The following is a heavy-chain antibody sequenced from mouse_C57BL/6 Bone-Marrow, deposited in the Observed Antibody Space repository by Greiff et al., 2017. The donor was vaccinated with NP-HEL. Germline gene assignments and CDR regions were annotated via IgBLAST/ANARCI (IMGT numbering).Heavy chain of an antibody. V-gene: IGHV5-4*03. CDR3: ARGMIHYYAMDY. Sequence: EVMLVESGGGLVKPGGSLKLSCAASGFTFSSYAMSWVRQTPEKRLEWVATISDGGSYTYYPDNVKGRFTISRDNAKNNLYLQMSHLKSEDTAMYYCARGMIHYYAMDYWGQGTSVTVSS. CDR1: GFTFSSYA. CDR2: ISDGGSYT. J-gene: IGHJ4*01. D-gene: IGHD2-4*01.